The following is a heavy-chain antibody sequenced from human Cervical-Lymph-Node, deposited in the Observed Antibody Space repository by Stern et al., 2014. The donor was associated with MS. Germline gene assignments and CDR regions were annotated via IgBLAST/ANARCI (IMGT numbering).Heavy chain of an antibody. CDR2: LYYSGST. D-gene: IGHD3-16*02. Sequence: QVQLQESGPGLVKPSETLSLMCSVSSGFIGNNYWSWIRQPPGKGLEWIGHLYYSGSTYYNPSLKSRVTISLDTSKNQLSLRLSSVTAADTAVYYCARDGPYDYIWGNFRHRAFYFDSWGQGALVTVSS. CDR3: ARDGPYDYIWGNFRHRAFYFDS. V-gene: IGHV4-59*01. J-gene: IGHJ4*02. CDR1: SGFIGNNY.